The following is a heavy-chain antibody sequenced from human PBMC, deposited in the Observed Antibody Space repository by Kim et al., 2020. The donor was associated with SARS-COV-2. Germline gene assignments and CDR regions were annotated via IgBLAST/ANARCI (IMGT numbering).Heavy chain of an antibody. J-gene: IGHJ3*02. V-gene: IGHV4-59*01. CDR2: IHYSGGT. CDR3: ARDGRTLTGYLVALVI. CDR1: GGSISGYF. Sequence: SETLSLLCTVSGGSISGYFWSWIRQPPGKGLEWIGYIHYSGGTHYNPSLESRVTMSVDMSKNQFSLKLTSVTAADTAVYYCARDGRTLTGYLVALVIWGQGRMVTVSS. D-gene: IGHD3-9*01.